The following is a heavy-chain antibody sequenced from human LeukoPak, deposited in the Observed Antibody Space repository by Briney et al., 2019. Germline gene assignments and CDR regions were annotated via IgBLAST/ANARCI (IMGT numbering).Heavy chain of an antibody. J-gene: IGHJ4*02. D-gene: IGHD3/OR15-3a*01. CDR3: AKEGTGIDY. Sequence: ASVKVSCKASGYTFTGFHIHWVRQAPGQGLEWMGLLNPNSGGTNYAQNFQGRVTMTRDTSISTAYMELIRLTSDDTAVYYCAKEGTGIDYWGQGTLVTVSS. CDR1: GYTFTGFH. CDR2: LNPNSGGT. V-gene: IGHV1-2*02.